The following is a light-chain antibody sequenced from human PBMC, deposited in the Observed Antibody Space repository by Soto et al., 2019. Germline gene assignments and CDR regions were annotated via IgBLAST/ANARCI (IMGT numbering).Light chain of an antibody. CDR3: QQYNSYRRT. CDR1: QSISSW. Sequence: DIQMTQSPSTLSASVGDRVTITCRASQSISSWLAWYQQKPGKAPKLLIYKASSLESGVPSRFSGSGSGTEFTLTISSLHPDDFATYYCQQYNSYRRTFGQGTKVEIK. V-gene: IGKV1-5*03. J-gene: IGKJ1*01. CDR2: KAS.